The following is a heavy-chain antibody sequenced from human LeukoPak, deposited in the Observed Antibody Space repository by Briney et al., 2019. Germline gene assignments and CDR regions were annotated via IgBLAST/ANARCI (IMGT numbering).Heavy chain of an antibody. Sequence: GGSLRLSCAASGFTLNNAWMSWVRQPPGKGLEWVSAISGSDGSTYYADSVKGRFTISRDNSKNTLYLQMNSLSAEDTAVYYCVKYGADVWGQGTTVTVSS. D-gene: IGHD3-10*01. CDR3: VKYGADV. CDR2: ISGSDGST. J-gene: IGHJ6*02. V-gene: IGHV3-23*01. CDR1: GFTLNNAW.